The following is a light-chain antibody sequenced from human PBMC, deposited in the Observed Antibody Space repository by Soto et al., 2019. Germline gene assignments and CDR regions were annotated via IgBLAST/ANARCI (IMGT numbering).Light chain of an antibody. J-gene: IGKJ2*01. CDR3: QQYDNWPYT. CDR2: GAS. Sequence: EIVMTQSPATLSVSPGEGATLSCRASQTIRTNLAWYQQKPGQAPRLLIYGASARATAIPATFTGSGSGTEFTLTISSLQSEDFVLYYCQQYDNWPYTSGQGTKLEIK. CDR1: QTIRTN. V-gene: IGKV3-15*01.